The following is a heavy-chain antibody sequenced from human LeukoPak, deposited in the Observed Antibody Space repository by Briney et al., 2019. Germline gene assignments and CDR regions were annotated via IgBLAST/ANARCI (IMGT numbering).Heavy chain of an antibody. CDR3: ARGGDSSGWYRYYFDY. CDR2: ISSSSSYI. CDR1: GFTSSSYS. J-gene: IGHJ4*02. Sequence: GGSLRLSCAASGFTSSSYSMNWVRQAPGKGLEWVSSISSSSSYIYYADSVKGRFTISRDNAKNSLYLKMNSLRAEDTAVYYCARGGDSSGWYRYYFDYWGQGTLVTVSS. V-gene: IGHV3-21*01. D-gene: IGHD6-19*01.